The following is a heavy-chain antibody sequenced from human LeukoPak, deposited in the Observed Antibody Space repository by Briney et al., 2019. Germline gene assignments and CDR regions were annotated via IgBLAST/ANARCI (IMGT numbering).Heavy chain of an antibody. CDR1: GFTVSSNY. V-gene: IGHV3-23*01. J-gene: IGHJ6*03. CDR2: ISGSGGST. CDR3: AKGPLGYCSGGSCYWDYYMDV. D-gene: IGHD2-15*01. Sequence: PGGSLRLSCAASGFTVSSNYMSWVRQAPGKGLEWVSAISGSGGSTYYADSVKGRFTISRDNSKNTLYLQMNSLRAEDTAVYYCAKGPLGYCSGGSCYWDYYMDVWGKGTTVTISS.